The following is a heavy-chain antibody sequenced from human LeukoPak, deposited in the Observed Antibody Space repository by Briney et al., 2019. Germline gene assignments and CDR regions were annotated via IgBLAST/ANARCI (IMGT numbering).Heavy chain of an antibody. CDR3: ARDNYGDYYFDY. J-gene: IGHJ4*02. D-gene: IGHD4-17*01. CDR2: IYHSGST. V-gene: IGHV4-4*02. CDR1: GGSISSSNW. Sequence: PSETLSLTCAVSGGSISSSNWWSWVRQPPGKGLEWIGEIYHSGSTNYNPSLKSRVTISVDTSKNQFSLKLSSVTAADTAVYYCARDNYGDYYFDYWGQGTLVTVSS.